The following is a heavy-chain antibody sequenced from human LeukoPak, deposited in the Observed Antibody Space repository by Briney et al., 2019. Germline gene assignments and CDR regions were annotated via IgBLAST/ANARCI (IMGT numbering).Heavy chain of an antibody. CDR2: ISSSSSYT. J-gene: IGHJ4*02. V-gene: IGHV3-11*06. CDR3: ARGGIAVAGQPSDY. CDR1: GFTFSDYY. D-gene: IGHD6-19*01. Sequence: GGSLRLSCAASGFTFSDYYMSWIRQAPGKGLEWVSYISSSSSYTNYADSVKGRFTISGDNAKNSLYLQMNSLRAEDTAVYYCARGGIAVAGQPSDYWGQGTLVTVSS.